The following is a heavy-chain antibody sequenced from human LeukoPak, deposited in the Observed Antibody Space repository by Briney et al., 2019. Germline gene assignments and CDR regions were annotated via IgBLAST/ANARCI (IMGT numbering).Heavy chain of an antibody. CDR2: FDPEDGET. CDR1: GYTLTESS. J-gene: IGHJ4*02. Sequence: ASVKVSCKVSGYTLTESSMHWVRQAPGKGLEWMGGFDPEDGETIYAQKFQGRVTMTEDTSTDTAYMELSSLRSEDTAVYYCATYKSRHSSGWYWSFFDYWGQGTLVTVSS. V-gene: IGHV1-24*01. CDR3: ATYKSRHSSGWYWSFFDY. D-gene: IGHD6-19*01.